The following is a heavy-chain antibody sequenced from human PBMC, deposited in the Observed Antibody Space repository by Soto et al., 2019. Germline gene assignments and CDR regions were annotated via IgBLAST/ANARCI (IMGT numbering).Heavy chain of an antibody. CDR3: ARQIYDSDTGPNFQYHFDS. CDR1: VYSFAGYW. V-gene: IGHV5-10-1*01. D-gene: IGHD3-22*01. J-gene: IGHJ4*02. CDR2: IDPSDSQT. Sequence: GESLKISCKGSVYSFAGYWITWVRQKPGKGLGWMGRIDPSDSQTYYSPSFRGHVTISATKSITTVFLQWSSLRASDTAMYYCARQIYDSDTGPNFQYHFDSWGQGTPVTVSS.